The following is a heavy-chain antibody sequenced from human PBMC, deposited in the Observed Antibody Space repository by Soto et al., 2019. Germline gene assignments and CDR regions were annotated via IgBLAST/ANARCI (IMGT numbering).Heavy chain of an antibody. CDR2: ISSSSSTI. J-gene: IGHJ3*02. Sequence: GGSLRLSCAASGFTFSSYSMNWVRQAPGKGLEWVSYISSSSSTIYYADSVKGRFTISRDNAKNSLYLQMNSLRAEDTAVYYCARPYCSGGSCYKSVGAFDIWGQGTMVTVSS. CDR1: GFTFSSYS. V-gene: IGHV3-48*01. CDR3: ARPYCSGGSCYKSVGAFDI. D-gene: IGHD2-15*01.